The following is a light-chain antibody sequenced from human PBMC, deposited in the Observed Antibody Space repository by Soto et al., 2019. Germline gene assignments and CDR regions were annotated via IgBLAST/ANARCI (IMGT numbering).Light chain of an antibody. J-gene: IGKJ2*01. V-gene: IGKV3-15*01. CDR1: QSVTTN. CDR2: GAS. Sequence: VLTQSPATLSVSPGERATFSCKASQSVTTNLAWYQQKPGQVPRLLIYGASTRASGIPARFSGSGSGTEFTLSISSLQSEDFAIYHCQQYHSWPHTFGQGTKVDIK. CDR3: QQYHSWPHT.